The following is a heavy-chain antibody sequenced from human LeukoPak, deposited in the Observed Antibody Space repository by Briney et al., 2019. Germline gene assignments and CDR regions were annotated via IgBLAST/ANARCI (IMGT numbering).Heavy chain of an antibody. V-gene: IGHV1-3*01. Sequence: GASVKVSCKASGYTFTRYSMYWVRQAPGQRLEWMGWINAGNGNTEYSQKFQGRVTITRDTSASTAYMELSSLRSEDTAVYYCARVGYDILTGWGWFDPWGQGTLVTVSS. CDR1: GYTFTRYS. CDR2: INAGNGNT. D-gene: IGHD3-9*01. J-gene: IGHJ5*02. CDR3: ARVGYDILTGWGWFDP.